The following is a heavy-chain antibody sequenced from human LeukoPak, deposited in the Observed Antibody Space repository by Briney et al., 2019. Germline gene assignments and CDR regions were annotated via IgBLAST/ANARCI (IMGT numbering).Heavy chain of an antibody. D-gene: IGHD2-15*01. CDR2: IHTSGST. V-gene: IGHV4-61*09. CDR1: GGSVSTGSYY. CDR3: ARGYCSGGSCYSPNLGGYYYYMDV. Sequence: SQTLSLTCTVSGGSVSTGSYYWSWIRQPAGRGLEWIEHIHTSGSTNYNPSLKSRVTISVDTSKNQFSLKLSSVTAADTAVYYRARGYCSGGSCYSPNLGGYYYYMDVWGKGTTVTVSS. J-gene: IGHJ6*03.